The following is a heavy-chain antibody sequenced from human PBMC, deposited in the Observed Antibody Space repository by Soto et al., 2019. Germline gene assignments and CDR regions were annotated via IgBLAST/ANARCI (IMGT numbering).Heavy chain of an antibody. CDR2: IYSGGST. CDR3: ATYTSLDY. D-gene: IGHD2-2*02. CDR1: GFTVSNNY. J-gene: IGHJ4*02. V-gene: IGHV3-53*02. Sequence: EVQLVETGGGLIQPGGSLRLSCAASGFTVSNNYMSWVRQAPGKGLEWVSLIYSGGSTFYADSVKGRFTISRDNSKNTLFLQINSLRAEDTAVYFCATYTSLDYWGQGPLVTVSS.